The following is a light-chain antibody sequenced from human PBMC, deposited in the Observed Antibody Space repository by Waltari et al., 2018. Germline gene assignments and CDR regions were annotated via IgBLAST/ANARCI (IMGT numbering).Light chain of an antibody. Sequence: QSVLTQPPSVSGAPGQRVTISCTGSGSNIGAGYDRHWYQQLPRAAPKLLIYGSTSRPLGVPARFFGSTSGTSASLAITGLQAEDEADYYCQSYDTSLSVVFGGGTKLTVL. CDR2: GST. V-gene: IGLV1-40*01. CDR3: QSYDTSLSVV. CDR1: GSNIGAGYD. J-gene: IGLJ3*02.